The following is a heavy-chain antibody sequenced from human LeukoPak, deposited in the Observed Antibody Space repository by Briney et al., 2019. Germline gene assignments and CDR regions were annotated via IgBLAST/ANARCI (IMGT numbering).Heavy chain of an antibody. V-gene: IGHV1-2*02. CDR1: GYTFTGYY. Sequence: ASVKVSCKASGYTFTGYYMHSVGQAPGQGLEWMGWINPNSGGTKYAQKFQGRVTMTRDPSITTAPLALSRLRSGDTAPPYCARTWGSYCSGTSCYSGPLPFDPWGQGTLVTVSS. CDR3: ARTWGSYCSGTSCYSGPLPFDP. D-gene: IGHD2-2*01. J-gene: IGHJ5*02. CDR2: INPNSGGT.